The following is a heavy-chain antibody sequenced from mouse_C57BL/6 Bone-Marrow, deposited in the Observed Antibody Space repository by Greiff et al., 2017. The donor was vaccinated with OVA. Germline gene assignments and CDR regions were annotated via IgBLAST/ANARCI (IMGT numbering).Heavy chain of an antibody. Sequence: VKLMESGAELARPGASVKLSCKASGYTFTSYGISWVKQSTGQGLEWIGEIYPRSGNTYYNEKFKGKATLTADKSSSTAYMELRSLTSEDSAVYFCARDDYAWFAYWGQGTLVTVSA. J-gene: IGHJ3*01. CDR3: ARDDYAWFAY. CDR2: IYPRSGNT. D-gene: IGHD2-4*01. V-gene: IGHV1-81*01. CDR1: GYTFTSYG.